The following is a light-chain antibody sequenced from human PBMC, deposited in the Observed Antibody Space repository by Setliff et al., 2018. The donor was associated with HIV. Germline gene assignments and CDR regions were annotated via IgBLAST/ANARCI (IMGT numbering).Light chain of an antibody. CDR1: SSNIGAGYD. V-gene: IGLV1-40*01. CDR3: QSYDSSLSGSV. CDR2: GNY. Sequence: QSVLTQPPSVSEAPGQRVTISCTGSSSNIGAGYDVHWYQQLPGTAPKLVIYGNYNRPSGIPDRFSGFSSGTSASLAITGLQAEDEADYYCQSYDSSLSGSVFGPGSKVTVL. J-gene: IGLJ1*01.